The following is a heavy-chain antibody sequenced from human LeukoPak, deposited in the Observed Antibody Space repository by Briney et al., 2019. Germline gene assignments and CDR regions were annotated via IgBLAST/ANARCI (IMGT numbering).Heavy chain of an antibody. Sequence: SVKVSCKASGGTFSSYAISWVRQAPGQGLEWMGGIIPIFGTANYAQKFQGRVTITADKSTSTAYMKLSSLRSEDTAVYYCAREYYYGSGRSATFFDYWGQGTLVTVSS. CDR3: AREYYYGSGRSATFFDY. J-gene: IGHJ4*02. CDR2: IIPIFGTA. V-gene: IGHV1-69*06. D-gene: IGHD3-10*01. CDR1: GGTFSSYA.